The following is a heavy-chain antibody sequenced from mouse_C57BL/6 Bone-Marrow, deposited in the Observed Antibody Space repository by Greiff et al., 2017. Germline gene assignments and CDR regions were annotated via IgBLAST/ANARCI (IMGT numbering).Heavy chain of an antibody. CDR1: GYTFTSYW. CDR2: IYPGSGST. Sequence: VQLQQPGAELVKPGASVTMSCKASGYTFTSYWITWVKQRPGQGLEWIGDIYPGSGSTNYNEKFKSKATLTVDTSSSTAYMQLSSLTSEDSAVYYGARSLQGWYGSIDYWGQGNTLTVSS. D-gene: IGHD1-1*01. V-gene: IGHV1-55*01. J-gene: IGHJ2*01. CDR3: ARSLQGWYGSIDY.